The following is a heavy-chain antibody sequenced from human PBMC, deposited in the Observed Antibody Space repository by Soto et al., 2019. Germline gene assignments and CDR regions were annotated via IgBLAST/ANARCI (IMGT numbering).Heavy chain of an antibody. V-gene: IGHV3-33*03. CDR1: GFSFSTYG. Sequence: QVQLVESGGGVVQPGMSLRLSCAASGFSFSTYGMHWVRQVPGKGLVWVAVIWHDGSIKYYGDSVKGRFTISRDNSKNTLYLQMESLRAEDTAVYYCAKDGPNWARDFDYWGQGTLVTVSS. D-gene: IGHD3-16*01. CDR3: AKDGPNWARDFDY. CDR2: IWHDGSIK. J-gene: IGHJ4*02.